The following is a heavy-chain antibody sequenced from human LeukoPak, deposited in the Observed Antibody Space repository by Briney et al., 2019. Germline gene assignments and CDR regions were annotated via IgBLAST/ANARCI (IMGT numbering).Heavy chain of an antibody. J-gene: IGHJ4*02. Sequence: PGRSLRLSCAASGFTFSSYGMHWVRQAPGKGLEWVAVISYDGSNKYYADSVKGRFTISRDNSKNTLYLQMNSLRVEDTAVYYCAKVFSSTPPFDYWGQGTLVTVSS. CDR2: ISYDGSNK. D-gene: IGHD6-13*01. CDR1: GFTFSSYG. CDR3: AKVFSSTPPFDY. V-gene: IGHV3-30*18.